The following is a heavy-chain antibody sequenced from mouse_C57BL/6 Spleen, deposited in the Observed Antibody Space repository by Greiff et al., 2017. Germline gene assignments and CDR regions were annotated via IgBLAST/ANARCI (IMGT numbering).Heavy chain of an antibody. D-gene: IGHD2-3*01. Sequence: QVQLKESGAELARPGASVKLSCKASGYTFTSYGISWVKQRTGQGLEWIGEIYPRSGNTYYNEKFKGKATLTADKSSSTAYMELRSLTSEDSAVYFCASAIYDGLQRFADWGQGTLVTVSA. CDR2: IYPRSGNT. V-gene: IGHV1-81*01. CDR3: ASAIYDGLQRFAD. CDR1: GYTFTSYG. J-gene: IGHJ3*01.